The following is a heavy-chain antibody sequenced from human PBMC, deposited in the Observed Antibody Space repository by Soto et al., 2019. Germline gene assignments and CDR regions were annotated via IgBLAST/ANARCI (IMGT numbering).Heavy chain of an antibody. Sequence: QVQLVESGGGVVQPGRSLRLSCAASGFTFSNYAIHWVRQVPGKGLECVAVISYDGSNKYYADSVKGRFTISRDNSKNTLYLQMNSLRPEDTAVYYCAKGTWGVTASTMDVWGQGTTVTVSS. J-gene: IGHJ6*02. CDR1: GFTFSNYA. D-gene: IGHD2-21*02. CDR3: AKGTWGVTASTMDV. CDR2: ISYDGSNK. V-gene: IGHV3-30*18.